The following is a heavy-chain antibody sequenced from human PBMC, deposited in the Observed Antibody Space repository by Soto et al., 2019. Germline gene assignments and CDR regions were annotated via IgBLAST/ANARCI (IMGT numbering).Heavy chain of an antibody. V-gene: IGHV1-3*01. Sequence: QVQLVQSGAEVKKPGAPVKVSCKASGFTFTDHAMNWVRQAPGQRPEWVGWINAGNGNTKYSQNFQDRVTITRDTSATTTYMELSSLRFDDTAVFYCARGRWVRRLASYYLDYCGQGTLVTVSS. J-gene: IGHJ4*02. CDR2: INAGNGNT. D-gene: IGHD3-10*01. CDR1: GFTFTDHA. CDR3: ARGRWVRRLASYYLDY.